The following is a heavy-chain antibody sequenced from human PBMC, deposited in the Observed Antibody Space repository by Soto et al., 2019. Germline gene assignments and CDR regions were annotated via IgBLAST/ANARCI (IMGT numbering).Heavy chain of an antibody. CDR1: GFSFSHYY. Sequence: QVQLVESGGGLVKPGGSLRLSCAASGFSFSHYYMSWIRQAPGKGLEWISYISNSGRTIYYADSLKGRFTISRDNAKNSLYLQMNSLRVDDTAMYYCARLPYPWGWFDPWGQGTLVTVSS. D-gene: IGHD3-16*01. J-gene: IGHJ5*02. CDR2: ISNSGRTI. V-gene: IGHV3-11*01. CDR3: ARLPYPWGWFDP.